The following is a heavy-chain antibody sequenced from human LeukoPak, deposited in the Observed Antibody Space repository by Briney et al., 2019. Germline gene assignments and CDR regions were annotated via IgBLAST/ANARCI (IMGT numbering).Heavy chain of an antibody. Sequence: GSLRLSCAASGFTFSSYGMHWVRQAPGRGLEWVSSISGSGGSTFYTDSVKGRFTISRDNSKNTQYLLLNSLRAADTAVYYCAKSGPYCNISSCYVPDYWGQGALVTVSS. CDR2: ISGSGGST. J-gene: IGHJ4*02. CDR3: AKSGPYCNISSCYVPDY. CDR1: GFTFSSYG. V-gene: IGHV3-23*01. D-gene: IGHD2-2*01.